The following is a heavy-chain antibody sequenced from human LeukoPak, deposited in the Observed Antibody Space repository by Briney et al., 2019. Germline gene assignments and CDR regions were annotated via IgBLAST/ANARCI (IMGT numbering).Heavy chain of an antibody. Sequence: SETLSLTCTVSGGSISSYYWSWIRQPPGKGLEWIGYIYYSGSTNYNPSLKSRVTISVDTSKNQFSLKLSSVTAADTAVYYCASTGYSSGWYPFFVYWGQGTLVTVSP. J-gene: IGHJ4*02. CDR1: GGSISSYY. CDR2: IYYSGST. D-gene: IGHD6-19*01. CDR3: ASTGYSSGWYPFFVY. V-gene: IGHV4-59*08.